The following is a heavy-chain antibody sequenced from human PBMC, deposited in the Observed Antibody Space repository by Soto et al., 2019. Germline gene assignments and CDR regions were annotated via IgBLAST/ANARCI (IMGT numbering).Heavy chain of an antibody. CDR2: IYFSGNT. D-gene: IGHD2-2*01. J-gene: IGHJ4*02. CDR3: ARDRRGCSNTSCYGGDFDF. CDR1: GGSISSGDYF. V-gene: IGHV4-31*03. Sequence: SETLSLTCTVSGGSISSGDYFWSWIRQHPGKGLEWIGYIYFSGNTYYNPSLKSRVSISLDTSKNQFSLRLSSVTAADTAVYYCARDRRGCSNTSCYGGDFDFWGPGTLVTVSS.